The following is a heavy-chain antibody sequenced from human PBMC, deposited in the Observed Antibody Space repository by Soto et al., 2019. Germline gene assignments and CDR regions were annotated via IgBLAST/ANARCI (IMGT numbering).Heavy chain of an antibody. D-gene: IGHD2-8*01. CDR1: GNSFTDYH. CDR3: ARGDSTDCSNGVCSFFYNHDMDV. Sequence: ASVKVSCKASGNSFTDYHIHWVRQAPGQGLEWLGRINPKSGGTSTAQKFQGWVTMTTDTSISTASMELTRLTSDDTAIYYCARGDSTDCSNGVCSFFYNHDMDVWGQGTTVNVSS. J-gene: IGHJ6*02. CDR2: INPKSGGT. V-gene: IGHV1-2*04.